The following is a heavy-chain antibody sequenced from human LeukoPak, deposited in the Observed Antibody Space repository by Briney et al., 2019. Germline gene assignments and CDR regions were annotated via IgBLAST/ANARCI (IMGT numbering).Heavy chain of an antibody. D-gene: IGHD3-10*01. CDR1: GFTFGSYA. V-gene: IGHV3-23*01. J-gene: IGHJ4*02. CDR2: ITRSGST. CDR3: AKDAVAPGSGGDYFDY. Sequence: GGSLRLSCTASGFTFGSYAMSWVRQAPGKGLEWVSVITRSGSTYYADSVKGRFTISRDNSKNILYLQMNSLRAEDTAVYSCAKDAVAPGSGGDYFDYWGQGTLVTVSS.